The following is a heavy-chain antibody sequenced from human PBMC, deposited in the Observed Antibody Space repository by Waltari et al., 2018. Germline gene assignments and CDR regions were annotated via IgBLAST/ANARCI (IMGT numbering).Heavy chain of an antibody. J-gene: IGHJ3*02. CDR3: ATYGSGYYTDAFDI. CDR2: IYTGGST. Sequence: QVQLQESGPGLVKPSETLSLTCSVSGRSIRTYYWNWIRQPAAKGLEWIGRIYTGGSTNYNPSLKSRVTMSVDTSKKQFSLKLSSVTAADTAVYYCATYGSGYYTDAFDIWGQGTMVTVSS. CDR1: GRSIRTYY. D-gene: IGHD3-22*01. V-gene: IGHV4-4*07.